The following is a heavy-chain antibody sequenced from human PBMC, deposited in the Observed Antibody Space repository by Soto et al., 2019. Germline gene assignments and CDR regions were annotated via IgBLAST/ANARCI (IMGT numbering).Heavy chain of an antibody. Sequence: GGSLRLSCAASGFTFSSYGMHWVRQAPGKGLEWVAVISYDGSNKYYADSVKGRFSISRDISKNTLYLQMDSLRAEDTAVYYCAKDMGRTVAPYFDYWGQGTQVTVSS. CDR2: ISYDGSNK. J-gene: IGHJ4*02. CDR3: AKDMGRTVAPYFDY. D-gene: IGHD4-17*01. V-gene: IGHV3-30*18. CDR1: GFTFSSYG.